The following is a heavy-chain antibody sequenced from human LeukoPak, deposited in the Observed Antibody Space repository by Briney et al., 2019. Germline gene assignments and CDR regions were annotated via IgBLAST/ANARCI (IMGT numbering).Heavy chain of an antibody. J-gene: IGHJ6*03. V-gene: IGHV3-53*01. CDR3: ARDAGRNYYYMDV. Sequence: SGGSLRLSCAASGFTVSSNYMSWVRQAPGKGLEWVSVIYSGGSTYYADSVKGRFTISRDNFKNTLYLQMNSLRAEDTAVYYCARDAGRNYYYMDVWGKGTTVTVSS. CDR2: IYSGGST. CDR1: GFTVSSNY.